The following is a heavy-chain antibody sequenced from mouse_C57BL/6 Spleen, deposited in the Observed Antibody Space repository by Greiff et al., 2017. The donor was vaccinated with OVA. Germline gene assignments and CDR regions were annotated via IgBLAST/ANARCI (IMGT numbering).Heavy chain of an antibody. CDR2: ILPGSGST. V-gene: IGHV1-9*01. CDR3: ARWDGNSISGRGWFAY. J-gene: IGHJ3*01. CDR1: GYTFTGYW. D-gene: IGHD2-1*01. Sequence: VMLVESGAELMKPGASVKLSCKATGYTFTGYWIEWVKQRPGHGLEWIGEILPGSGSTNYNEKFKGKATFTADTSSNTAYMQLSSLTTEDSAIYYCARWDGNSISGRGWFAYWGQGTLVTVSA.